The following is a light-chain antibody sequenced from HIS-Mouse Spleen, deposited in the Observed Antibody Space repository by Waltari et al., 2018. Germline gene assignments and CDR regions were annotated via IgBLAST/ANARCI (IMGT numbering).Light chain of an antibody. V-gene: IGLV2-23*03. CDR3: CSYAGSSTFGV. J-gene: IGLJ3*02. CDR2: EGS. CDR1: SSDVGSYNL. Sequence: QSALTQPASVSGSPGQSITISCTGTSSDVGSYNLVSWYQQHPDKAPKLTIDEGSKRPSGVSNRFSGSKSGNTASLTISGLQAEDEADYYCCSYAGSSTFGVFGGGTKLTVL.